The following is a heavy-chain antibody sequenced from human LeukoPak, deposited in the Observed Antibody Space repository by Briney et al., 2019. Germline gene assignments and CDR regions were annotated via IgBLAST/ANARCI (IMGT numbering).Heavy chain of an antibody. J-gene: IGHJ6*02. D-gene: IGHD3-22*01. CDR3: ARVRLGYYYDSSGYYSGEYGMDV. Sequence: ASVKVSCKASGYTFTSYDISWVRQAPGQGLEWMGWISGYNGNTNYAQKLQGRVTMTTDTSTTTAYMELTSLRSDDTAVYYCARVRLGYYYDSSGYYSGEYGMDVWGQGTTVTVS. CDR1: GYTFTSYD. CDR2: ISGYNGNT. V-gene: IGHV1-18*01.